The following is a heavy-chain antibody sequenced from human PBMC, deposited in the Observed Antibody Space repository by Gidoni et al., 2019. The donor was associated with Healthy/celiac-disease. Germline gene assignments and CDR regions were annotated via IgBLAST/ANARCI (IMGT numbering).Heavy chain of an antibody. V-gene: IGHV1-69*01. Sequence: QVQLVQSGAEVKKPGSSVKVSCKASGGTFRSYAISWVRQAPGQGLEWMGGIIPIFGTANYAQKFQGRVTITADESTSTAYMELSSLRSEDTAVYYCARDWVVAVDNYYYYGMDVWGQGTTVTVSS. CDR1: GGTFRSYA. CDR2: IIPIFGTA. J-gene: IGHJ6*02. CDR3: ARDWVVAVDNYYYYGMDV. D-gene: IGHD2-15*01.